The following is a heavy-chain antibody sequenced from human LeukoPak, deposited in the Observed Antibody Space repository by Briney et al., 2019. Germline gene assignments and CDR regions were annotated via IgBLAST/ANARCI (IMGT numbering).Heavy chain of an antibody. CDR3: APLEDPVEGY. D-gene: IGHD5-24*01. Sequence: SVKASCKASGGTFSSYAISWVRQAPGQGLEWMGGIIPIFGTANYAQKFQGRVTITTDESTSTAYMELSSLRSEDTAVYYCAPLEDPVEGYWGQGTLVTVSS. CDR1: GGTFSSYA. V-gene: IGHV1-69*05. CDR2: IIPIFGTA. J-gene: IGHJ4*02.